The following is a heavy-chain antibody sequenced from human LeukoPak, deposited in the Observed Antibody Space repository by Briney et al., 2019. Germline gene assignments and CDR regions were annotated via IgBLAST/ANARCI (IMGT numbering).Heavy chain of an antibody. CDR3: ARGGIAARVPGLYYMDV. J-gene: IGHJ6*03. V-gene: IGHV1-46*03. Sequence: GASVKASCKASGYTFTSYYMHWVRQAPGQGLEWMGIINPSGGSTSYAQKFKGRVTMTRDTSTSTVYMELSNLRSEDTAVYYGARGGIAARVPGLYYMDVWGKGTTVTVSS. D-gene: IGHD6-6*01. CDR1: GYTFTSYY. CDR2: INPSGGST.